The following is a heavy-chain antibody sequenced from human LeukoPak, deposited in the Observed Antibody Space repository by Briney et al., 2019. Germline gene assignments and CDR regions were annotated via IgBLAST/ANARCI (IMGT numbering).Heavy chain of an antibody. D-gene: IGHD2-2*01. CDR3: ARGGSTSWLDY. J-gene: IGHJ4*02. Sequence: PSETLSLTCAVYNGSFSGYYWGWIRQPPGKGLEWIGEINHNGGTNYNPSLKSRVTISLDTSTNQFSLKLRSVTAADTAFYCCARGGSTSWLDYWGQGTLVTVSS. CDR2: INHNGGT. V-gene: IGHV4-34*01. CDR1: NGSFSGYY.